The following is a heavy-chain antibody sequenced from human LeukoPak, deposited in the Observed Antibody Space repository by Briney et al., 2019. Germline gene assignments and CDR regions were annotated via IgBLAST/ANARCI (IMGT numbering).Heavy chain of an antibody. CDR3: ARQRRRNYYDSSGYYCSDY. J-gene: IGHJ4*02. CDR2: INHSGST. Sequence: SETLSLTCTVSGGSISSSGYYWSWIRQPPGKGLEWIGEINHSGSTNYNPSLKSRVTISVDTSKNQFSLKLSSVTAADTAVYYCARQRRRNYYDSSGYYCSDYWGQGTLVTVSS. CDR1: GGSISSSGYY. V-gene: IGHV4-39*01. D-gene: IGHD3-22*01.